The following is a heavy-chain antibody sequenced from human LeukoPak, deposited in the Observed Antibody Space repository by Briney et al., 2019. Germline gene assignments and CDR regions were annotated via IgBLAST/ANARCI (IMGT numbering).Heavy chain of an antibody. Sequence: SETLSLTCAVYGWSFNSYYGSWIRQAPGRGLEWIGKIKHSGNTKYNPSLKSRVTISEDTHKNQFPLKLSSVNAADTAVYYCARTGGGYREGGAHYYYYTDVWGKGTTVIVS. CDR1: GWSFNSYY. V-gene: IGHV4-34*01. D-gene: IGHD5-18*01. CDR3: ARTGGGYREGGAHYYYYTDV. J-gene: IGHJ6*03. CDR2: IKHSGNT.